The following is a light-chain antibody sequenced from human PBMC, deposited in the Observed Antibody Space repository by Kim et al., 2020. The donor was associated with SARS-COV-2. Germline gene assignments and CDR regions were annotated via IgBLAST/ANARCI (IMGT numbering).Light chain of an antibody. J-gene: IGKJ1*01. CDR3: QQYYSTPWT. V-gene: IGKV4-1*01. CDR1: QSVLYSSNNKNY. Sequence: DIVMTQSPDSLAVSLGERATINCQSSQSVLYSSNNKNYLTWYQQKPGQPPKLLIYWASIRESGVPDRFSGSGSGTDFTLTISSLQAEDVAVYYCQQYYSTPWTFGQGTKVDIK. CDR2: WAS.